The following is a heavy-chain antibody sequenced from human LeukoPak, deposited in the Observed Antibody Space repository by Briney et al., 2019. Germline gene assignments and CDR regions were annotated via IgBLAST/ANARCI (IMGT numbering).Heavy chain of an antibody. V-gene: IGHV3-23*01. J-gene: IGHJ4*02. CDR1: GFSFSYHG. CDR3: ARDLAWGAFDY. D-gene: IGHD7-27*01. Sequence: GGSPRLSCVASGFSFSYHGMNWVRLAPGKGLEWVSGVSPPGGGTYYADSVKGRFTISRDDSRNTLSLQMNSLRVEDTAVYYCARDLAWGAFDYWGPGILVAVSS. CDR2: VSPPGGGT.